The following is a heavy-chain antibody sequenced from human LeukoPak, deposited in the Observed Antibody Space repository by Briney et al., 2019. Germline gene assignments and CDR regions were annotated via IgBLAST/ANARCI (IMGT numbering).Heavy chain of an antibody. CDR3: ARGQDIVVVPADLNWYFDL. CDR1: GYTFTSYG. CDR2: ISAYNGNT. J-gene: IGHJ2*01. Sequence: GASVKVSCKASGYTFTSYGISWVRQAPGQGLEWMGWISAYNGNTNYAQKLQGRVTMTTDTPTSTAYMELRSLRSEDTAVYYCARGQDIVVVPADLNWYFDLWGRGTLVTVSS. D-gene: IGHD2-2*01. V-gene: IGHV1-18*01.